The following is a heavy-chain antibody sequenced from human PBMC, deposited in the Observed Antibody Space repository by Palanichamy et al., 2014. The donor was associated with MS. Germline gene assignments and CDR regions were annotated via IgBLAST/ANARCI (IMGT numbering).Heavy chain of an antibody. V-gene: IGHV1-58*01. D-gene: IGHD2-2*01. CDR2: IVVGSGNT. CDR1: GFTFTSSA. Sequence: QMQLVQSGPEVKKPGTSVKVSCKASGFTFTSSAVQWVRQARGQRLEWIGWIVVGSGNTNYAQKFQERVTITRDMSTSTAYMELSSLRSEDTAVYYCAAERYCSSTSCYFRFDYWGQGTLVTVSS. J-gene: IGHJ4*02. CDR3: AAERYCSSTSCYFRFDY.